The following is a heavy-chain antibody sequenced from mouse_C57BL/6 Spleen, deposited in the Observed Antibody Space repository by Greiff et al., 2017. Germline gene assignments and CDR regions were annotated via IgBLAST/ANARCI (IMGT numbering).Heavy chain of an antibody. CDR3: ARATVVAGGYFDG. Sequence: QVQLQQSGPELVKPGASVKISCKASGYAFSSSWMNWVKQRPGKGLEWIGRIYPGDGDTNYNGKFKGKATLTADKSSSTAYMQLSSLTSEDSAVYFCARATVVAGGYFDGWGTGTTVTVSS. V-gene: IGHV1-82*01. J-gene: IGHJ1*03. CDR1: GYAFSSSW. CDR2: IYPGDGDT. D-gene: IGHD1-1*01.